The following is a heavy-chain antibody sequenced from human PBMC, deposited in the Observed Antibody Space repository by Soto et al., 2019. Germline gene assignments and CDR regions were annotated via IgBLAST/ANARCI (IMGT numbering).Heavy chain of an antibody. V-gene: IGHV4-39*01. CDR2: ISYSGSP. CDR1: GGSISSSSYY. D-gene: IGHD2-2*01. CDR3: ARRGPTSPRGKVPGTRDGWCDP. J-gene: IGHJ5*02. Sequence: QLQLQESGPGLVKPSETLSLTCTVSGGSISSSSYYWGWIRQPPGKGLEWIGSISYSGSPYYNPSLKSRVRLSVETAKNQVSLKRSSGTAADTAVDDCARRGPTSPRGKVPGTRDGWCDPWGQGTLVTVSS.